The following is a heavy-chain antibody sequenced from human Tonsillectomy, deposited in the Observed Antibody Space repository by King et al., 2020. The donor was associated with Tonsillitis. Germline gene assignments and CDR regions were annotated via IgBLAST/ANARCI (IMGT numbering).Heavy chain of an antibody. V-gene: IGHV3-7*01. Sequence: VQLVESGGGLVQPGGSLRLSCAASGFTFSSSWMSWVRQAPGKGLEWVANIKQDGSEKYYVDSVKGRFTISRDSARNSLSLPMNSLRADDTAVYYCAREEQLVSQTWFDPWGQGTLVTVSS. CDR1: GFTFSSSW. CDR3: AREEQLVSQTWFDP. D-gene: IGHD6-13*01. CDR2: IKQDGSEK. J-gene: IGHJ5*02.